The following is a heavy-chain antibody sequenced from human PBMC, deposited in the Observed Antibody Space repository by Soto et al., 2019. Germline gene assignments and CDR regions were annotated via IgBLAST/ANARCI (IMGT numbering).Heavy chain of an antibody. CDR2: INHSGTV. J-gene: IGHJ4*02. V-gene: IGHV4-34*01. Sequence: QVHLQQWGAGLLKPSETLSLTCAVNGGAFNGYYWTWIRQSPGKGLQWIGEINHSGTVDYNPSLKTRVTFSIDTSKRQYPLTLTSVPAAGTAVYYCARAGAALVRGSIGGFDYWGQGTLVTVSS. CDR1: GGAFNGYY. CDR3: ARAGAALVRGSIGGFDY. D-gene: IGHD3-10*01.